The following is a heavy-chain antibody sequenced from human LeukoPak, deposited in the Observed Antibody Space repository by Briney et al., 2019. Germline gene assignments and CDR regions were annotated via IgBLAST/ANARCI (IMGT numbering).Heavy chain of an antibody. CDR3: ARHFSAGGSSWYTRYFDL. V-gene: IGHV4-59*08. Sequence: PSETLPLTCTVSGGSISSYYWSWIRQPPGKGLEWIGYIYYSGSTNYNPSLESRVTISVDTSKNQFSLKLSSVTAADTAVYYCARHFSAGGSSWYTRYFDLWGRGTLVTVSS. J-gene: IGHJ2*01. CDR1: GGSISSYY. D-gene: IGHD6-13*01. CDR2: IYYSGST.